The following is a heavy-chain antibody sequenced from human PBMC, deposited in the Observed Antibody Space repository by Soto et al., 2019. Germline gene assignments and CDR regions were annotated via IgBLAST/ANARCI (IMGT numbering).Heavy chain of an antibody. D-gene: IGHD5-12*01. Sequence: QITLKESGPTLVKPTQTLTLTCTFSGFSLSTSGVGVGWIRQPPGKALEWLALIYWDDDKRYSPALKSRLTITKATSKNQVVLTMTNMDPVDTATYYCAHTLPATPNFDYWGQGTLVTVSS. V-gene: IGHV2-5*02. CDR3: AHTLPATPNFDY. J-gene: IGHJ4*02. CDR2: IYWDDDK. CDR1: GFSLSTSGVG.